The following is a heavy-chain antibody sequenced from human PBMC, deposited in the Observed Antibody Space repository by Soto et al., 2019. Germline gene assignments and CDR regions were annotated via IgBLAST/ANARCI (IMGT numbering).Heavy chain of an antibody. CDR3: ARSYRRYCSGGSCYSYYSYYMDV. D-gene: IGHD2-15*01. V-gene: IGHV4-59*01. CDR1: GGSISSYY. Sequence: QVQLQESGPGLVKPSETLSLTCTVSGGSISSYYWSWIRQPPGKGLEWIGYIYYSGSTNYNPSLKRRVTISVDTSKNQFSLKLSSVTAADTAVYYCARSYRRYCSGGSCYSYYSYYMDVWGKGTTVTVSS. J-gene: IGHJ6*03. CDR2: IYYSGST.